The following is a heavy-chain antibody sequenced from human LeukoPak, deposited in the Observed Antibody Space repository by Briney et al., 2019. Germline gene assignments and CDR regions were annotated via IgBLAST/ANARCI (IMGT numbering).Heavy chain of an antibody. D-gene: IGHD3-22*01. CDR1: GGSFSGYY. CDR3: ARGDSSGYRY. Sequence: SETLSLTCAVYGGSFSGYYWSWIRQPPGKGLEWIGEINHSGSTNHNPSLKSRVTISVDTSKNQFSLKLSPVTAADTAVYYCARGDSSGYRYWGQGILVTVSS. CDR2: INHSGST. V-gene: IGHV4-34*01. J-gene: IGHJ4*02.